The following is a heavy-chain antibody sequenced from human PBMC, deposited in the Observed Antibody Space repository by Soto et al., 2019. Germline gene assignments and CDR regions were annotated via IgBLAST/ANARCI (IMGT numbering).Heavy chain of an antibody. V-gene: IGHV2-5*02. D-gene: IGHD1-20*01. CDR3: AHRALYNWNHCMGDAFDI. CDR1: GFSLSTSGVG. J-gene: IGHJ3*02. CDR2: IYWDDDK. Sequence: SGPTLVNPTQTLTLTCTFSGFSLSTSGVGVGWIRQPPGKALEWLALIYWDDDKRYSPSLKSRLTITKDTSKNQVVLTMTNMDPVDTATYYCAHRALYNWNHCMGDAFDIWGQGTMVTVSS.